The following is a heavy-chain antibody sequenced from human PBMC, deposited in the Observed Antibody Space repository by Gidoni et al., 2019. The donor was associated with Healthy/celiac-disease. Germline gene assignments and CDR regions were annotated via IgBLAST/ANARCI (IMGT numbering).Heavy chain of an antibody. Sequence: QVQLVESGGGVVQPGRSLRLSCAASGFTFSSYGMHWVRQAPGKGLEWVAVIWYDGSNKYYADSVKGRFTISRDNSKNTLYLQMNSLRAEDTAVYYCARNQYYYDSSGYYARGLFDYWGQGTLVTVSS. V-gene: IGHV3-33*01. CDR2: IWYDGSNK. CDR1: GFTFSSYG. CDR3: ARNQYYYDSSGYYARGLFDY. D-gene: IGHD3-22*01. J-gene: IGHJ4*02.